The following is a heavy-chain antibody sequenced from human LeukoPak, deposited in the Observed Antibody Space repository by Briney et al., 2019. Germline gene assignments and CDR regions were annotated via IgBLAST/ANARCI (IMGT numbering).Heavy chain of an antibody. CDR1: GGSFSDYY. V-gene: IGHV4-34*01. D-gene: IGHD6-19*01. CDR3: ARISGPVAGILVQAFDI. J-gene: IGHJ3*02. CDR2: NNHSGST. Sequence: SETLSLTCAVYGGSFSDYYWSWIRQPPGKGLEWIAENNHSGSTNFNPSLKSRVTISVDTSKNQFSLKLSSVTAADTAVYYCARISGPVAGILVQAFDIWGQGTMVTVSS.